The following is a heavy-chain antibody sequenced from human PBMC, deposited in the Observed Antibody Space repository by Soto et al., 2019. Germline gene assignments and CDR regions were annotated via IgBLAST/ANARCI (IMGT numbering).Heavy chain of an antibody. CDR3: ARVGRPHENSYYFDY. D-gene: IGHD1-7*01. J-gene: IGHJ4*02. V-gene: IGHV3-53*01. CDR2: IYSGGST. CDR1: GFTVSSNY. Sequence: GGSLRLSCAASGFTVSSNYMSWVRQAPGKGPEWVSVIYSGGSTYYADSVKGRFTISRDNSKNTLYLQMNSLRAEDTAVYYCARVGRPHENSYYFDYWGQGTLVTVSS.